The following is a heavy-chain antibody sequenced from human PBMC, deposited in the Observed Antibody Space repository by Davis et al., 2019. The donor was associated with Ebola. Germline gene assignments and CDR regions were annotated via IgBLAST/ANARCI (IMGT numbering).Heavy chain of an antibody. Sequence: AASVKVSCKASGYTFTSYYMHWVRKATGQGLEWMGWMNPNSGNTGYVERFQGRVTMSRNTSISTAYMELSNLRSEDTAVYYCARSGVRGYYNGMDVWGQGTTVTVSS. CDR1: GYTFTSYY. D-gene: IGHD1-14*01. V-gene: IGHV1-8*02. J-gene: IGHJ6*02. CDR3: ARSGVRGYYNGMDV. CDR2: MNPNSGNT.